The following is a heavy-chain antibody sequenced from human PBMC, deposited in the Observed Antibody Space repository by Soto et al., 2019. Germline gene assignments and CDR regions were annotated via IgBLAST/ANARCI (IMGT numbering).Heavy chain of an antibody. CDR1: GGSISSYY. CDR2: IYYSGST. CDR3: ARYYDDRSGYFDY. D-gene: IGHD3-22*01. J-gene: IGHJ4*02. V-gene: IGHV4-59*12. Sequence: PSETLSLTCTVSGGSISSYYWSWIRQPPGKGLEWIGYIYYSGSTNYNPSLKSRVTISIDASKNQFSLRLSSVTAADTAVYYCARYYDDRSGYFDYWGQGILVTVSS.